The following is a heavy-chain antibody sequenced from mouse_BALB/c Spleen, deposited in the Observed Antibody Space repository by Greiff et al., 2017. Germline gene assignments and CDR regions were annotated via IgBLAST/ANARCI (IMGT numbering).Heavy chain of an antibody. D-gene: IGHD6-1*01. CDR1: GFTFSSFG. V-gene: IGHV5-17*02. Sequence: EVKLMESGGGLVQPGGSRKLSCAASGFTFSSFGMHWVRQAPEKGLEWVAYISSGSSTIYYADTVKGRFTISRDNPKNTLFLQMTSLRSEDTAMYYCARAGRRPSYAMDYWGQGTSVTVSS. J-gene: IGHJ4*01. CDR3: ARAGRRPSYAMDY. CDR2: ISSGSSTI.